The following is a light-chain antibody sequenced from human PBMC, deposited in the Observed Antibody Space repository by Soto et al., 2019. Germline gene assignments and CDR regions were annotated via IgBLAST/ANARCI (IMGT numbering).Light chain of an antibody. J-gene: IGLJ1*01. Sequence: QSVLTQPASVSGSPGQSITISCTGTSSDVGAYNYVSWYKQHPGKAPKLMIYDVSNRPSGVSNRFSGSKSGNTASLTISGLQAEDEADYYCSSYTSSSTSYVFGTGTKLTVL. CDR3: SSYTSSSTSYV. V-gene: IGLV2-14*01. CDR1: SSDVGAYNY. CDR2: DVS.